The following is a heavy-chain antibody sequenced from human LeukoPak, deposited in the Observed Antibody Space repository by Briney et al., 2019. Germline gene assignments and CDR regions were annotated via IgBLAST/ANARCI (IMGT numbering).Heavy chain of an antibody. D-gene: IGHD3-10*01. Sequence: GGSLRLSCEASGFSVSNNYMSWVRQAPGKGLEWVSSIHSDGSTYYPGSVKDRFTISRNDSKDTLFLQLNSLSAAATAVYYCATLTLYYGSGSHFDYWGQGTVVPVSS. J-gene: IGHJ4*02. V-gene: IGHV3-53*01. CDR3: ATLTLYYGSGSHFDY. CDR2: IHSDGST. CDR1: GFSVSNNY.